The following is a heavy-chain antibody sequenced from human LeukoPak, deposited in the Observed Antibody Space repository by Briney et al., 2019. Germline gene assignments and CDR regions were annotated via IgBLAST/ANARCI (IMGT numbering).Heavy chain of an antibody. V-gene: IGHV3-74*01. D-gene: IGHD6-13*01. J-gene: IGHJ4*02. CDR2: INSDGSST. CDR1: GFTFSSYW. CDR3: ARGSGPFSWYDY. Sequence: GGSLRLSCAASGFTFSSYWMHWVRQAPGKGLVWVSRINSDGSSTSYADSVKGRFTISGDNAKNTLYLQVNSLRAEDTAVYYCARGSGPFSWYDYWGQGTLVTVSS.